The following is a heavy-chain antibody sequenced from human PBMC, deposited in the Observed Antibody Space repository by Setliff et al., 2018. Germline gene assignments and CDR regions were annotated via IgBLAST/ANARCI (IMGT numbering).Heavy chain of an antibody. D-gene: IGHD2-2*01. J-gene: IGHJ6*03. CDR3: ARLGFYVLVPGTMSTPTSYFYFMDV. CDR1: GFTFSNYS. V-gene: IGHV3-21*01. Sequence: GGSLRLSCAASGFTFSNYSMNWVRQAPGKGLEWVSFLSSGGTYMYYADSVKGRFTISRDNAENSLSLQMNSLRAEDTAVYYCARLGFYVLVPGTMSTPTSYFYFMDVWGKGTTVTVSS. CDR2: LSSGGTYM.